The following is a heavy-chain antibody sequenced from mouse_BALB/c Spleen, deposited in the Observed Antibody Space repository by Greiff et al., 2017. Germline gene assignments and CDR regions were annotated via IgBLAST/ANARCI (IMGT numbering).Heavy chain of an antibody. Sequence: LVKTGASVKISCKASGYSFTGYYMHWVKQSHGKSLEWIGYISCYNGATSYNQKFKGKATFTVDTSSSTAYMQFNSLTSEDSAVYYCARTDGYYDYLDYWGQGTTLTVSS. D-gene: IGHD2-3*01. J-gene: IGHJ2*01. CDR3: ARTDGYYDYLDY. CDR1: GYSFTGYY. CDR2: ISCYNGAT. V-gene: IGHV1S34*01.